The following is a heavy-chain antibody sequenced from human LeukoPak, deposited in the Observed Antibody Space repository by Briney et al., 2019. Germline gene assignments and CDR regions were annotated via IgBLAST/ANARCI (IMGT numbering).Heavy chain of an antibody. CDR2: IHTSGAIT. D-gene: IGHD3-10*01. J-gene: IGHJ4*02. CDR3: ARELAMRYYYGSGSYLTSRPFDY. Sequence: ASVKVSCKASRYTLTNHYMHWVRQARGQGLEWLGIIHTSGAITNYAQRFQGRVTMTRHPPTSTVYMELSSLRYEDTAVYDCARELAMRYYYGSGSYLTSRPFDYWGEGTLVTVSS. CDR1: RYTLTNHY. V-gene: IGHV1-46*01.